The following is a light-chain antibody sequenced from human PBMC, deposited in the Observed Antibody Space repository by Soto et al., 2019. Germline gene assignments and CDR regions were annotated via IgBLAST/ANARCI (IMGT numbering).Light chain of an antibody. CDR1: QSLRTW. V-gene: IGKV1-5*03. J-gene: IGKJ1*01. CDR2: KVS. CDR3: LQYNTYPWT. Sequence: DIQMTQSPSTLSASIGDRVTITCRASQSLRTWLAWFQQKPGEAPKGLIYKVSYLESGVPPRFTASGSETAFTLTINGLEPDDFATYYCLQYNTYPWTFGQGNKVEIK.